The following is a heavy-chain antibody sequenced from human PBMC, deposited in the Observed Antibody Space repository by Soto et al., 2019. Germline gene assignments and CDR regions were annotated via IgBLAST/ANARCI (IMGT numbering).Heavy chain of an antibody. CDR1: GYTFASYG. J-gene: IGHJ4*02. CDR3: AREGGPYCSGGSCYADY. CDR2: ISAYNGNT. V-gene: IGHV1-18*01. Sequence: ASVKVSCKASGYTFASYGISWVRQAPGQGLEWMGWISAYNGNTNYAQKLQGRVTMTTDTSTSTAYMELRSLRSDDTAVYYCAREGGPYCSGGSCYADYWGQGTLVTVSS. D-gene: IGHD2-15*01.